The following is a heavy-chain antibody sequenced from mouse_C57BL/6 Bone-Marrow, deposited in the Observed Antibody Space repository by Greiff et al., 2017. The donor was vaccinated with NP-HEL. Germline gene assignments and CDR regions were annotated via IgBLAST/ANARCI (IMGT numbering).Heavy chain of an antibody. Sequence: EVNVVESEGGLVQPGSSMKLSCTASGFTFSDYYMAWVRQVPEKGLEWVANINYDGSSTYYLDSLKSRFIISRDNAKNILYLQMSSLKSEDTATYYCARDFYYYGSSYGYFDVWGTGTTVTVSS. J-gene: IGHJ1*03. CDR1: GFTFSDYY. D-gene: IGHD1-1*01. V-gene: IGHV5-16*01. CDR2: INYDGSST. CDR3: ARDFYYYGSSYGYFDV.